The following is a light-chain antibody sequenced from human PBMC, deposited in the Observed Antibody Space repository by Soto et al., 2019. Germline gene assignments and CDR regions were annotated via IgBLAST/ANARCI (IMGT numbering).Light chain of an antibody. V-gene: IGLV1-44*01. Sequence: QSVLTKPPSASGTPGQRVTISCSGSSSNIGSNTVNWYQQLPGTAPKLLIYSNNQRPSGVPDRFSGSKSGTSASLAISGLQSEDDADYYCAAWDDSMNGGLFGGGTKLTVL. CDR3: AAWDDSMNGGL. CDR1: SSNIGSNT. J-gene: IGLJ3*02. CDR2: SNN.